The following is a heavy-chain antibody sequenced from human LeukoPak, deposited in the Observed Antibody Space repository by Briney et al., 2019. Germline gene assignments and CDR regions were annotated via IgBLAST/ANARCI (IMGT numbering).Heavy chain of an antibody. CDR3: AKDGVPSRWFGRNYFDY. D-gene: IGHD3-10*01. V-gene: IGHV3-23*01. J-gene: IGHJ4*02. CDR1: GFTFSSYG. Sequence: GGTLRLSCAASGFTFSSYGMSWVRQAPGKGLEWVSAISGSGGSTYYADSVKGRFTISRDNSKNTLYLQMNNLRAEDTAVYYCAKDGVPSRWFGRNYFDYWGQGTLVTVSS. CDR2: ISGSGGST.